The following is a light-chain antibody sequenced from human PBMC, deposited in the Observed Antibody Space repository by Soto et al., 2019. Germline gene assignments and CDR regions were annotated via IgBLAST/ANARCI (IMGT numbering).Light chain of an antibody. J-gene: IGLJ7*01. CDR1: DSDIGVYNY. CDR3: SSYANYNVV. V-gene: IGLV2-14*03. CDR2: DVT. Sequence: QSALTQPASVSGSPGQSITISCTGTDSDIGVYNYVSWYQQYPGKAPKLMIYDVTNRPSGVSNRFSGSKSGNMASLTISGLRAEAEADYYCSSYANYNVVFGGGTQLTVL.